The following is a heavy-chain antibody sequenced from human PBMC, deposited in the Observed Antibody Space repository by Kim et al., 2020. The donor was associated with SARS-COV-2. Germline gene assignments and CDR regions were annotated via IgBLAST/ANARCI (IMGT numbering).Heavy chain of an antibody. Sequence: SVKGRFTISRDNSKNTLYLQMNSLRAEDTAVYYCAKGDWVAAAGTHGMDVWGQGTTVTVSS. V-gene: IGHV3-30*02. D-gene: IGHD6-13*01. J-gene: IGHJ6*02. CDR3: AKGDWVAAAGTHGMDV.